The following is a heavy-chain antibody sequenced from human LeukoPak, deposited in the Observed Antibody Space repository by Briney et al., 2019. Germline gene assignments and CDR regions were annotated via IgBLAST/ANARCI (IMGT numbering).Heavy chain of an antibody. CDR1: AGSISGVGYY. CDR3: ARSSSSSGFYVFDF. Sequence: PSETLSLTCTLSAGSISGVGYYWGWIRQPPGKGLEWIGSLSYDGSNYYNPPLKSRVTISLDTSKNQFSLRLSSVTAADTAVYYCARSSSSSGFYVFDFWGPGALVTVSS. J-gene: IGHJ4*02. CDR2: LSYDGSN. D-gene: IGHD6-19*01. V-gene: IGHV4-39*01.